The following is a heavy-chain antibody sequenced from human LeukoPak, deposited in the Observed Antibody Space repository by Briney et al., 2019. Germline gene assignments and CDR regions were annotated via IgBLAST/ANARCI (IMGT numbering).Heavy chain of an antibody. CDR3: AGGYSSSWYTFDP. V-gene: IGHV3-30*02. CDR1: GFTFSSYG. D-gene: IGHD6-13*01. J-gene: IGHJ5*02. Sequence: GGSLRLSCVGSGFTFSSYGMHWVRQAPGKGLEWVAFIRYDGSNKYYADSVKGRFTISRDNSKNTLYLQMNSLRAEDTAVYYCAGGYSSSWYTFDPWGQGTLVTVSS. CDR2: IRYDGSNK.